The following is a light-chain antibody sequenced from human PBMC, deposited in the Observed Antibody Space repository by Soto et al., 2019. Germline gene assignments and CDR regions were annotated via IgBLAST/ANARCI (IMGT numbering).Light chain of an antibody. Sequence: QSVLTQPPSASGSPGQSVTISCTGTSSDVGGYNYVSWYQQYPGRAPKLMIDEVTKRPSGVPDRFSGSKSGNTASLTVSGLQAEDEADYYCSSYAASNNFYFVFGGGTQLTVL. CDR1: SSDVGGYNY. V-gene: IGLV2-8*01. J-gene: IGLJ3*02. CDR3: SSYAASNNFYFV. CDR2: EVT.